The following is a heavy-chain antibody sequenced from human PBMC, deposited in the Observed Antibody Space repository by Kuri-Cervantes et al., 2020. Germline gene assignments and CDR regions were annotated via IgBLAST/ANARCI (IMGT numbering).Heavy chain of an antibody. V-gene: IGHV4-34*01. CDR2: IDHRGGT. CDR1: GASINSYF. Sequence: ESLKISCTVSGASINSYFWTWVRQPPGKGLEWVGEIDHRGGTNYNPSLKSRVTISVDTSKNQFSLKLSSVTAADTAVYYCARPIWIGGGVCFDPWGQGTLVTVSS. J-gene: IGHJ5*02. D-gene: IGHD2-21*01. CDR3: ARPIWIGGGVCFDP.